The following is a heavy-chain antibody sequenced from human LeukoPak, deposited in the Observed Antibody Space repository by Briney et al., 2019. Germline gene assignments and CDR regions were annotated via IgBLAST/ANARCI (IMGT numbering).Heavy chain of an antibody. J-gene: IGHJ1*01. CDR1: GFTVSSNY. CDR2: IYSGGST. Sequence: PGGSLRLSCAASGFTVSSNYMSWVRQAPGKGLEWVSVIYSGGSTYYADSVKGRFTISRDNSKNTLYLQMNSLRAEDTAVYYCAREKETYYFGSGSSFQHWGQGTLVTVSS. D-gene: IGHD3-10*01. CDR3: AREKETYYFGSGSSFQH. V-gene: IGHV3-53*01.